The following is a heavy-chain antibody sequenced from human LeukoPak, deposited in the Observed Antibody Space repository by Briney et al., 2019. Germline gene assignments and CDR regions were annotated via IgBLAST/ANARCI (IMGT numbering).Heavy chain of an antibody. CDR2: ISSSGSNI. D-gene: IGHD3-10*01. CDR3: ARDIQITMVRGVTNWFDP. CDR1: GFIFSDYY. Sequence: GGSLRLSCAASGFIFSDYYMNWIRQAPGKGLEWVAHISSSGSNIYYADSVKGRFTISRDNSKNTLYLQMNSLRAEDTAVYYCARDIQITMVRGVTNWFDPWGQGTLVTVSS. J-gene: IGHJ5*02. V-gene: IGHV3-11*04.